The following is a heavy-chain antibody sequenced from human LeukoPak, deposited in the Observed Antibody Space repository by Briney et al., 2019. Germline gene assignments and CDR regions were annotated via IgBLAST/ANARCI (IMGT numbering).Heavy chain of an antibody. D-gene: IGHD4-17*01. J-gene: IGHJ5*02. CDR3: AKEAGRYGTSRWFDP. Sequence: PGRSLRLSCAVSGFTFSSYGMHWVRQAPGKGLEWVAVIPYDGSNKYYADSVKGRFTISRDNSKNTLYLQMNSLRAEDTAVYYCAKEAGRYGTSRWFDPWGQGTLVTVSS. CDR2: IPYDGSNK. V-gene: IGHV3-30*18. CDR1: GFTFSSYG.